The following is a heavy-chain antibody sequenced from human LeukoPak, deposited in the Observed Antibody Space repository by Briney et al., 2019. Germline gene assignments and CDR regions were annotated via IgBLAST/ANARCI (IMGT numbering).Heavy chain of an antibody. CDR1: GFTFSSYA. Sequence: GGSLRLSCAASGFTFSSYAMHWVRQAPGKGLEWVAVISYDGSNKYYADSVKGRFTISRDNSKNTLYLQMNSLKTEDTAVYYCTRGRFYGEPFDYWGQGTLVTVSS. V-gene: IGHV3-30*04. CDR2: ISYDGSNK. D-gene: IGHD4-17*01. CDR3: TRGRFYGEPFDY. J-gene: IGHJ4*02.